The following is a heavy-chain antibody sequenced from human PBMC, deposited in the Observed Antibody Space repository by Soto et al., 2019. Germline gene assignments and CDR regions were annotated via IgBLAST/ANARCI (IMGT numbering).Heavy chain of an antibody. V-gene: IGHV1-18*01. CDR1: GYTFTNYG. CDR3: AILFLASQFDY. Sequence: QVRLVQSGAEVKNPGASVKVSCKTSGYTFTNYGITWVRQAPGQGLGWMGWISPNNGNTNYAQKLQGRVTLTTNTSTSTAYMELLSLTPDDAAVYFGAILFLASQFDYCGQGTLVTLSS. J-gene: IGHJ4*02. D-gene: IGHD2-21*01. CDR2: ISPNNGNT.